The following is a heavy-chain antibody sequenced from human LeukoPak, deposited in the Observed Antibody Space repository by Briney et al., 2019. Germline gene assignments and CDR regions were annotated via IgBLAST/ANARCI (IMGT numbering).Heavy chain of an antibody. CDR2: IYGDGST. V-gene: IGHV3-53*01. CDR1: GFIVSSNY. Sequence: WGSLRLSCAASGFIVSSNYMSWVRQAPGKGLEWVSLIYGDGSTNYADSVEGRFTISRDNAKNSLYLQMNSLRAEDTAVYYCAKDATAVIGTVYMDVWGKGTTVTVSS. D-gene: IGHD4-11*01. J-gene: IGHJ6*03. CDR3: AKDATAVIGTVYMDV.